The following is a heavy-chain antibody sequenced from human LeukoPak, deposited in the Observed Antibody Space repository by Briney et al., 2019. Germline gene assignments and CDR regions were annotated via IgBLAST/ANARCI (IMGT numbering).Heavy chain of an antibody. CDR3: AKDPYNWNYSDFDY. Sequence: PGGSLRLSCAASGFTLSRFAMRWLPHSRGKGLVWVSDISGSGGSTYYADSVKGRFTISRDNSKNTLYLQMNSLRAEDTAVYYCAKDPYNWNYSDFDYWGQGTLVTVSS. J-gene: IGHJ4*02. D-gene: IGHD1-7*01. V-gene: IGHV3-23*01. CDR2: ISGSGGST. CDR1: GFTLSRFA.